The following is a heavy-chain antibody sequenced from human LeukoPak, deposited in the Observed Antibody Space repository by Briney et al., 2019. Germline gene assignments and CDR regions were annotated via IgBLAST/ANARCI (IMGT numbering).Heavy chain of an antibody. CDR3: ARHGRMVIMSKFSTGIDQ. D-gene: IGHD2-8*01. J-gene: IGHJ4*02. Sequence: SETLSLTCTVPDGSISNYFWSWIRQPPGKGLEWIGNIYYTGMTNSNPSLKSRVTISMDTSKNQFSLNLRSVTAADTAIYYCARHGRMVIMSKFSTGIDQWGQGTLVTVSS. CDR1: DGSISNYF. CDR2: IYYTGMT. V-gene: IGHV4-59*08.